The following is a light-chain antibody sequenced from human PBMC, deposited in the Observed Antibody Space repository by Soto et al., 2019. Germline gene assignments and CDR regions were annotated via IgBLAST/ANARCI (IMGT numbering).Light chain of an antibody. J-gene: IGKJ1*01. CDR1: QSVSNNY. V-gene: IGKV3-20*01. CDR3: LPYCSSGT. Sequence: VFKKSLGTLSLSPGERATLSCRASQSVSNNYLAWYQQKPGQAPRLLIYGASNRATGIPDRFSGSGSGTDFTLTISRLEPEDIAVYYCLPYCSSGTFAQGTKVDNK. CDR2: GAS.